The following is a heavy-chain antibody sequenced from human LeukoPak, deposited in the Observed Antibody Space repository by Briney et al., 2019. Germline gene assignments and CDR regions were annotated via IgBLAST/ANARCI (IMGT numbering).Heavy chain of an antibody. V-gene: IGHV1-18*01. D-gene: IGHD3-10*01. Sequence: ASVKVSCKASGYIYTNYGINWVRQAPGQGLEWMGWITAYNDNTNYAQKLQGRVTMTTDTSTSTAYMELRSLRSDDTAVYYCARALLWFGEPSHIDYWGQGTLVTASS. CDR1: GYIYTNYG. J-gene: IGHJ4*02. CDR3: ARALLWFGEPSHIDY. CDR2: ITAYNDNT.